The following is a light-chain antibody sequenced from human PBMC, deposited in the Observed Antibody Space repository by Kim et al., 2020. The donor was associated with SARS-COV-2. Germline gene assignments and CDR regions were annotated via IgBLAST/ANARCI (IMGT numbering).Light chain of an antibody. CDR2: ATS. Sequence: SASTGDRVTITCRATQEISTYLAWYQQRPGKAPKLLIYATSTLQSGVPSRFSGSGSGTNFSLTISCLQSEDFATYYCQQYYLFPNTFGQGTKLEI. CDR3: QQYYLFPNT. J-gene: IGKJ2*01. CDR1: QEISTY. V-gene: IGKV1-8*01.